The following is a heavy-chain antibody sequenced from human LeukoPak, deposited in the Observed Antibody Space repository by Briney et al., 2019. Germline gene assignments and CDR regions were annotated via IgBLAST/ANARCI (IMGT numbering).Heavy chain of an antibody. V-gene: IGHV4-59*11. CDR2: VSFSGTT. CDR1: GGPITSHY. D-gene: IGHD1-26*01. CDR3: ARSRVSGSYLDYHSGMDV. Sequence: SETLSLTCTVSGGPITSHYWSWIRQPPGKGLEWIGYVSFSGTTKYSPSLNNRVTISRDTSQNQFFLRLNSVTAADTAVYFCARSRVSGSYLDYHSGMDVWGQGTTVIVSS. J-gene: IGHJ6*02.